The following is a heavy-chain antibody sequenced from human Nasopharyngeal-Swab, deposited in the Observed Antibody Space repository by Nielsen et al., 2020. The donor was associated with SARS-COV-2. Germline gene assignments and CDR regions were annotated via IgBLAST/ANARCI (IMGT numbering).Heavy chain of an antibody. D-gene: IGHD4-11*01. V-gene: IGHV4-31*03. CDR1: SGAITDGRYY. Sequence: SETLSLTCTVSSGAITDGRYYWSWIRQHPGKGLEWVGHIYYKGRTYYNPSLKNRVSISIDTSRSQFSLRLTSLSAADTAVFYCARVVGGFSKGCFDVWGQGIPVTVSS. CDR3: ARVVGGFSKGCFDV. CDR2: IYYKGRT. J-gene: IGHJ6*02.